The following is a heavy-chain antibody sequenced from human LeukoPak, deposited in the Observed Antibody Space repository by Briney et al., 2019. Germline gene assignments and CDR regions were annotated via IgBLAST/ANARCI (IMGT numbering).Heavy chain of an antibody. CDR2: TRYDGTNE. CDR1: GFTFSSYG. D-gene: IGHD3-10*01. Sequence: PGGSLRLSCAASGFTFSSYGMHWVRQAPGKGLEWVAFTRYDGTNEYYADSVKGRFTISRDNSKNTLYLQMNSLTAEDTAVYYCAKDGTHYYGSGTYYYFDYWGQGTLLTVSS. CDR3: AKDGTHYYGSGTYYYFDY. V-gene: IGHV3-30*02. J-gene: IGHJ4*02.